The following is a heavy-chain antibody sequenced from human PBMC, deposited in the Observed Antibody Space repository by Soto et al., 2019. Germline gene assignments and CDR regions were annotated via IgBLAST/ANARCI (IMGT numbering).Heavy chain of an antibody. CDR3: ARDSVVVVAARVLSYYYYGMDV. CDR1: GDTFTSYG. CDR2: ISAYNGNT. J-gene: IGHJ6*02. Sequence: ASVKVSCKASGDTFTSYGISWVRQAPGQGLEWMGWISAYNGNTNYAQKLQGRVTMTTDTSTSTAYMELRSLRSDDTAVYYCARDSVVVVAARVLSYYYYGMDVWGQGTTVTVSS. V-gene: IGHV1-18*01. D-gene: IGHD2-15*01.